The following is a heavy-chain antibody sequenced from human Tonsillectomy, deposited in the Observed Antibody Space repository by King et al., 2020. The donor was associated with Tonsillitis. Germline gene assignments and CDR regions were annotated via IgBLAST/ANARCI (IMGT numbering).Heavy chain of an antibody. CDR2: FDYSGST. V-gene: IGHV4-39*07. CDR3: ARHTFGLPVAGLWDY. D-gene: IGHD6-19*01. J-gene: IGHJ4*02. CDR1: GGSISSSNYY. Sequence: VQLQESGPGLVKPSETLSLTCTVSGGSISSSNYYWAWIRQPPGKGLEWIGSFDYSGSTYSNPSLKSRVTISVDTSKNQFSLKLNSLTAADTAVYYCARHTFGLPVAGLWDYWGQGTLVTVSS.